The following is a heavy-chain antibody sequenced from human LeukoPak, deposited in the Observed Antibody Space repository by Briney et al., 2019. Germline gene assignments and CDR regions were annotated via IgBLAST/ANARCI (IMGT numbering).Heavy chain of an antibody. CDR2: ISSRSSDI. V-gene: IGHV3-21*01. Sequence: KPGGALRLSCAASGVTFSSNYMSWVREAPGEGGGWVSSISSRSSDIYYADSVKGRFTISRDNAKNSLYLQMNSLRAEDTAVYYCPRGLFYCSSIPCYVSYSASSGHGTLVTVSS. D-gene: IGHD2-2*01. CDR3: PRGLFYCSSIPCYVSYSAS. J-gene: IGHJ4*01. CDR1: GVTFSSNY.